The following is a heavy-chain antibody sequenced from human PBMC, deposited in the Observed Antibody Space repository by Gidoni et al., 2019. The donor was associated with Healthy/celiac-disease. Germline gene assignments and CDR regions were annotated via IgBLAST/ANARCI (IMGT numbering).Heavy chain of an antibody. Sequence: DVQLVESGGGLVKPGGSLRLSCAASGSTLSSYRMNRVRQAPGKGLEWVVSISSSGSTKYYADSVKGRFTISRDNSKNSLYLQMNSLRAEDTAVYYCARDRRAGGYRVDYWGQGTLVTVSS. J-gene: IGHJ4*02. CDR1: GSTLSSYR. CDR3: ARDRRAGGYRVDY. D-gene: IGHD5-12*01. V-gene: IGHV3-21*01. CDR2: ISSSGSTK.